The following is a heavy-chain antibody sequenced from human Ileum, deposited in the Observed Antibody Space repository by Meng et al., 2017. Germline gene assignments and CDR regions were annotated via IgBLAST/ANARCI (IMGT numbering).Heavy chain of an antibody. Sequence: VQLQEAGPGLVRPPETLSLSCTVSGGSVSSDGFQWGWVRQPPGKGLEWIGYASTNYNPSLKSRVTISLDTSKNQFSLELSSVTAADTAVYYCARDHWGSLDYWGQGILVTVSS. J-gene: IGHJ4*02. CDR3: ARDHWGSLDY. CDR2: AST. D-gene: IGHD7-27*01. CDR1: GGSVSSDGFQ. V-gene: IGHV4-61*08.